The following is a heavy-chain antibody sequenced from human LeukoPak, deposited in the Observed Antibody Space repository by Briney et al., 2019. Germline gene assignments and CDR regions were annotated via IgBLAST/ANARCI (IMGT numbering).Heavy chain of an antibody. Sequence: SETLSLTCTVSGDSINTNLWNWIRQPPGRGLEWIGYIYYSGSTNYNPSLKSRVAISIDTSKNQFSLKLSSVTPADTAVYYCAGFPYYDFWSGYQIDYWGQGTLVTVSS. V-gene: IGHV4-59*03. CDR2: IYYSGST. CDR3: AGFPYYDFWSGYQIDY. D-gene: IGHD3-3*01. J-gene: IGHJ4*02. CDR1: GDSINTNL.